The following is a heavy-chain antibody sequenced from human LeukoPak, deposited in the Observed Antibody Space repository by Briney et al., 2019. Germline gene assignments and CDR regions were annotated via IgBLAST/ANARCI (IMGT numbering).Heavy chain of an antibody. CDR1: GFTISSHW. V-gene: IGHV3-74*01. CDR2: INSDESSI. J-gene: IGHJ4*02. Sequence: GGSLRLSCAASGFTISSHWMHWVRRAPGKELVWVSRINSDESSISYADSVKGRFTIPRDNAKNTLFLQMNSLRAEDTAVYYCARDRMSTYGDQFDYWGQGTLVTVSS. D-gene: IGHD4-17*01. CDR3: ARDRMSTYGDQFDY.